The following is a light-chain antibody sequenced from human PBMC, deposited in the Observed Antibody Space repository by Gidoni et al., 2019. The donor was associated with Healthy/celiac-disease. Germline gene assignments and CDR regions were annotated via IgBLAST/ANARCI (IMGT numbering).Light chain of an antibody. CDR1: QSIISY. CDR2: AAS. Sequence: DILMSQSPSSLSASVGDRVTITCRASQSIISYLNWYQQKPGKAPTLLIYAASRLQRGVPSRFSGSGSGTDFTLNISSLQPEDCATYYCQKSYSTPRTFGQGTKVEIK. CDR3: QKSYSTPRT. V-gene: IGKV1-39*01. J-gene: IGKJ1*01.